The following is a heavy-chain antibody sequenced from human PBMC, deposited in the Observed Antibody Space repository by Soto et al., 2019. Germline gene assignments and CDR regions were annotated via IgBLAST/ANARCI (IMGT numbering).Heavy chain of an antibody. V-gene: IGHV3-30*18. D-gene: IGHD2-21*01. CDR2: ISYDETNE. CDR3: AKDLRTTISDYGMDV. J-gene: IGHJ6*02. Sequence: QVQLVESGGGLVQPGGSLRLTCVASGFTFGSHGMHWVRQAPGKGLEWVAVISYDETNEYYVESVKGRFTISRDNSKSTLYLQMNRLRPEDTAVYKCAKDLRTTISDYGMDVWGQGTTVTVSS. CDR1: GFTFGSHG.